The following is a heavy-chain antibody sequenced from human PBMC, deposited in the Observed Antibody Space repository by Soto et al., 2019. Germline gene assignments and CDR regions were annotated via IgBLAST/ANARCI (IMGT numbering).Heavy chain of an antibody. V-gene: IGHV1-46*01. CDR1: GYMFTTYS. CDR2: INPSGGST. J-gene: IGHJ6*02. CDR3: ARYESLDV. D-gene: IGHD3-22*01. Sequence: ASVKVSCKASGYMFTTYSMHWVRQAPGQGLEWMGIINPSGGSTTYAQKFQDRVTMTRDTSTSTVYMEVSSLTSEDTAVYYCARYESLDVWGQGTTVTVSS.